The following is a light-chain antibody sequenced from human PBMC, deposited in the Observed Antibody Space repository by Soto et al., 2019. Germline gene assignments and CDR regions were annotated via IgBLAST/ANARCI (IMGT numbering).Light chain of an antibody. CDR2: GDD. CDR3: QSYGTTFHWV. V-gene: IGLV6-57*01. Sequence: NFMLTQPHSVSASPGKTVTISCTRSSGSIASNSVQWYQQRPGSSPTTVIYGDDKRPSGVPDRFSGSIDGSSNSASLTISGLRTEDEGDHYCQSYGTTFHWVFGGGTKVTVL. CDR1: SGSIASNS. J-gene: IGLJ3*02.